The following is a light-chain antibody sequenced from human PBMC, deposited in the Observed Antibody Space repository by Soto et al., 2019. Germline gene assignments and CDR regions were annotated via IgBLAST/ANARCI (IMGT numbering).Light chain of an antibody. CDR3: QQYGSSPRT. CDR1: QSLSSNF. CDR2: DAS. J-gene: IGKJ1*01. Sequence: EIVLTQSPGTLSSSPGERATLSCGASQSLSSNFLAWYQQKPGQAPRLLIYDASSRATGIPDRFSGSGSGTDFTLTISRLEPEDFAVYYCQQYGSSPRTFGQGTKVEIK. V-gene: IGKV3-20*01.